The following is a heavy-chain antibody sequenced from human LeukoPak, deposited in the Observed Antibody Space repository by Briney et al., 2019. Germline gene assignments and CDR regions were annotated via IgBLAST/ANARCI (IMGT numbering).Heavy chain of an antibody. V-gene: IGHV3-43*02. Sequence: GGSLRLSCAASGFTFDDYAMQWVRQAPGKGLEWVSLISGDGGSTYYADSVKGRFTISRDNSKNSLYLQMNSLRTEDTALYYCAKDTYYYDSSGYEGPSFDYWGQGTLVTVSS. D-gene: IGHD3-22*01. CDR1: GFTFDDYA. CDR3: AKDTYYYDSSGYEGPSFDY. CDR2: ISGDGGST. J-gene: IGHJ4*02.